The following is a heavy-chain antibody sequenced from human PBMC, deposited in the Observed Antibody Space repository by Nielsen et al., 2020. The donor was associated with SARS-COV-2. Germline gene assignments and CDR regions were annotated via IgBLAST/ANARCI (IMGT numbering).Heavy chain of an antibody. CDR2: ISYDGSNK. V-gene: IGHV3-30*04. D-gene: IGHD2-15*01. J-gene: IGHJ6*02. CDR3: ARDRVVAATNYGMDV. Sequence: GESLKISCAASGFTFSSYAMHWVRQAPGKGPEWVAVISYDGSNKYYADSVKGRFTISRDNSKNTLYLQMNSLRAEDTAVYYCARDRVVAATNYGMDVWGQGTTVTVSS. CDR1: GFTFSSYA.